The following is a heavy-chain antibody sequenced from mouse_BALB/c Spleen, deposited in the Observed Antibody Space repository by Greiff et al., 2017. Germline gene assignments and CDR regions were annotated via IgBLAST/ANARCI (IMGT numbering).Heavy chain of an antibody. J-gene: IGHJ4*01. CDR3: VRHITTGAMDY. CDR2: IRSKSNNYAT. Sequence: EVQGVESGGGLVQPKGSLKLSCAASGFTFNTYAMNWVRQAPGKGLEWVARIRSKSNNYATYYADSVKDRFTISRDDSQSMLYLQMNNLKTEDTAMYYCVRHITTGAMDYWGQGTSVTVSS. D-gene: IGHD1-1*01. CDR1: GFTFNTYA. V-gene: IGHV10-1*02.